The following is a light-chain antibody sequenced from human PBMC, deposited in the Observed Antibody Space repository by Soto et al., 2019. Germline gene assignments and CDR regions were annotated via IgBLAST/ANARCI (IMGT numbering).Light chain of an antibody. Sequence: EIVLPQSPGTLSLSPGERATLSCRASQSVSSSYLAWYQQKPGQAPRLLIYGASSRATGIPDRFSGCGSGTDFTLTISRLEPEDFAVYYCQQYGSSPGTFGQGTKVDIK. J-gene: IGKJ1*01. CDR3: QQYGSSPGT. CDR1: QSVSSSY. CDR2: GAS. V-gene: IGKV3-20*01.